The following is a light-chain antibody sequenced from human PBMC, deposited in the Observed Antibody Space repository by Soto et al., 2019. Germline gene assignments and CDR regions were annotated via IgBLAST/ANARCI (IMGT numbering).Light chain of an antibody. Sequence: EIVLTQSPATLSLSPGERATLSCRASQSVSSYLAWYQQKSGQAPRLLIYDASNRATGILARFSGSGSGTDFTLTFSSLEPEDFAVYYCQQRSNWPITFGQGTRLEIK. CDR1: QSVSSY. J-gene: IGKJ5*01. V-gene: IGKV3-11*01. CDR2: DAS. CDR3: QQRSNWPIT.